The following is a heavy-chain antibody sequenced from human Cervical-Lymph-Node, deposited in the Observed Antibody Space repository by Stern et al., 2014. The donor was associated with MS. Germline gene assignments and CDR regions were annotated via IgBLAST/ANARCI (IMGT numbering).Heavy chain of an antibody. J-gene: IGHJ6*02. V-gene: IGHV7-4-1*02. D-gene: IGHD6-6*01. Sequence: QVQLVQSGSELKKPGASVKVSCKASGYTFTSYAMNWVRQAPGQGLEWMGWINTNTGNPTYAQVFTGRFVFSLDTSVSTAYLQISSLKAEDTAVYYCATLGIAARHYYYYGMDVWGQGTTVTVSS. CDR3: ATLGIAARHYYYYGMDV. CDR1: GYTFTSYA. CDR2: INTNTGNP.